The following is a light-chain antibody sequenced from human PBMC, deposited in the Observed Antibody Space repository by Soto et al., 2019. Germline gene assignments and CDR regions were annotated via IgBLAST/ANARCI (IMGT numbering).Light chain of an antibody. Sequence: EIMLTQSPATLSLSPGERATLSCRASQSVSSYLAWYQQKPGQAPRLLIYDASNRATGLPARFSGSGSGTDFTLTISSLEPEDFAVYYCQQRSNWPPITFGQGTRLEIK. CDR3: QQRSNWPPIT. CDR2: DAS. CDR1: QSVSSY. J-gene: IGKJ5*01. V-gene: IGKV3-11*01.